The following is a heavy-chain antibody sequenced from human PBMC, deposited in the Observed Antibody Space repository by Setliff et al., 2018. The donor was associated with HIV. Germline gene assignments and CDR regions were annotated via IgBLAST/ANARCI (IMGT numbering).Heavy chain of an antibody. CDR2: IHYSGST. CDR1: GGSISSSTYY. CDR3: ARGGDAFDI. D-gene: IGHD3-10*01. Sequence: SETLSLTCTVSGGSISSSTYYWGWIRQSPGKGLQWIGSIHYSGSTYYNPSLKSRVTISVDTSKNQFSLKLSSVTSADTAVYYCARGGDAFDIWG. V-gene: IGHV4-39*07. J-gene: IGHJ3*02.